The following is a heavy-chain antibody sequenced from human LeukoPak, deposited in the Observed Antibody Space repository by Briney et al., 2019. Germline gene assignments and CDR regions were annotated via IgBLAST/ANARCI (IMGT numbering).Heavy chain of an antibody. CDR1: GFTFSSYG. Sequence: GGSLRLSCAASGFTFSSYGMSWVRQAPGKGLEWVSAISGSGGSTYYADSVKGRFTISRDNSKNTLYLQMNSLRVEDTAIYYCARDYTGGWNDYWGQGTLVTVSS. D-gene: IGHD7-27*01. J-gene: IGHJ4*02. V-gene: IGHV3-23*01. CDR2: ISGSGGST. CDR3: ARDYTGGWNDY.